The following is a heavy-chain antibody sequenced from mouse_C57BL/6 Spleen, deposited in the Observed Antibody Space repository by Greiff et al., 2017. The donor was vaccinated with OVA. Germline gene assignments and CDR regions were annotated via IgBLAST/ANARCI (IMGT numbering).Heavy chain of an antibody. D-gene: IGHD2-12*01. Sequence: QVQLQQPGAELVKPGASVKLSCKASGYTFTSYWMQWVKQRPGQGLEWIGEIDPSDSYTNYNQKFKGKATLTVDTSSSTAYMQLSSLTSEDSAVYYCARGNVTPHAMDYWGQGTSVTVSS. J-gene: IGHJ4*01. CDR3: ARGNVTPHAMDY. CDR1: GYTFTSYW. V-gene: IGHV1-50*01. CDR2: IDPSDSYT.